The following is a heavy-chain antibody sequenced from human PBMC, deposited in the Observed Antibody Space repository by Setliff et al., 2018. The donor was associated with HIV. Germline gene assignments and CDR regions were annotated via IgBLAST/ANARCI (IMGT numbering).Heavy chain of an antibody. CDR3: ARHRAQRGPGTYYDDWFDP. J-gene: IGHJ5*02. Sequence: PSETLSLTCAVYRGSFSYYYWMWIRQSPGKGLEWNAEINQEGTTYYNPSLKSRVTMSLDTSRNEVSLRLSSVTAADTATYYCARHRAQRGPGTYYDDWFDPWGQGTLVTVSS. V-gene: IGHV4-34*01. D-gene: IGHD3-10*01. CDR2: INQEGTT. CDR1: RGSFSYYY.